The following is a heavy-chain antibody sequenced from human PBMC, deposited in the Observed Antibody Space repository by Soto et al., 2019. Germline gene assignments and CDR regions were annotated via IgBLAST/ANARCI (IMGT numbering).Heavy chain of an antibody. D-gene: IGHD3-3*01. CDR3: ARTVGWIGLPPWYYYGIGV. J-gene: IGHJ6*02. CDR1: GYSFNRYW. CDR2: LYPGDSDT. Sequence: GQSLKVSSKGSGYSFNRYWIRWVRQMTGKCLEWMGILYPGDSDTTYSPSFQGQVTLSADKSISTPYLQWLSLQASNTSMYYCARTVGWIGLPPWYYYGIGVCHQRTRVTVSS. V-gene: IGHV5-51*01.